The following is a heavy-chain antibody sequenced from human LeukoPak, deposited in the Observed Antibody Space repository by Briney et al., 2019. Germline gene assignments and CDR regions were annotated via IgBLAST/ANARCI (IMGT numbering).Heavy chain of an antibody. D-gene: IGHD4-17*01. J-gene: IGHJ4*02. CDR1: GGSISPYY. CDR3: ARAGSYRLTTTL. CDR2: ISYSGST. V-gene: IGHV4-59*01. Sequence: PSETLSLTCTVSGGSISPYYWGWIRQPPGEGLEWIGYISYSGSTSFSPSLKSRVTISVDTSTNQFSLALSSVTAADTAVYYCARAGSYRLTTTLWGQGTLVTVSS.